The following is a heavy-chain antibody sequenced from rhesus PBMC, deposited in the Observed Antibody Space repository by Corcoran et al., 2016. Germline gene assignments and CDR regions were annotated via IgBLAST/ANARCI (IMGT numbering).Heavy chain of an antibody. CDR2: ITYSGST. CDR1: GGSISSGYYY. D-gene: IGHD2-2*01. V-gene: IGHV4-122*02. J-gene: IGHJ4*01. CDR3: ARDRIAFDY. Sequence: QVQLQESGPGLVKPSETLSLTCAVSGGSISSGYYYWSWIRQPPGKGLEWIGYITYSGSTSYNPSLKSRVIISRDTSKNQFSLKLSSVTAADTAVYYCARDRIAFDYWGQGVLVTVSS.